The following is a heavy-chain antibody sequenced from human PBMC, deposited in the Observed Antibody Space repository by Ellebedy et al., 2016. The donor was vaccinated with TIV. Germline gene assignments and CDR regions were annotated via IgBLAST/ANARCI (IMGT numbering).Heavy chain of an antibody. CDR3: ARGGTKMATIRLFDY. J-gene: IGHJ4*02. Sequence: MPSETLSLTCAVSGGSISSGGYSWSWIRQPPGKGLEWIGYIYHSGSTYYNPSLKSRVTISVDRSKNQFSLKLSSVTAADTAVYYCARGGTKMATIRLFDYWGQGTLVTVSS. V-gene: IGHV4-30-2*01. D-gene: IGHD5-24*01. CDR1: GGSISSGGYS. CDR2: IYHSGST.